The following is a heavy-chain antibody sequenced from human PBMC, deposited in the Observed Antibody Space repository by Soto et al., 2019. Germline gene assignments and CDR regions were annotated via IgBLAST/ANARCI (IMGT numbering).Heavy chain of an antibody. CDR3: ATSNWFDP. V-gene: IGHV4-39*01. J-gene: IGHJ5*02. CDR2: IYYSGST. Sequence: QLQLQESGPGLVKPSETLSLTCTVSDGSISSRGYYWGWIRQPPGKGLEWIGTIYYSGSTYYNPSLKSRVTISLDTSKNQFSLKLSSVTAADTAVYYCATSNWFDPWGQGTLVTVSS. CDR1: DGSISSRGYY.